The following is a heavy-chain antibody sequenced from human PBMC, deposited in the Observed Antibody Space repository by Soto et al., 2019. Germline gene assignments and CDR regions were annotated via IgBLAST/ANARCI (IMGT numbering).Heavy chain of an antibody. CDR2: INPNSGGT. V-gene: IGHV1-2*02. CDR1: GYTFTGYY. Sequence: AAVQVSCKASGYTFTGYYMHWVRQAPGQGLEWMGWINPNSGGTNYAQKFQGRVTMTRDTSISTAYMELSRLRSDDTAVYYCAKALEGDYYYGMDFCGKGAKVTVPS. D-gene: IGHD1-1*01. J-gene: IGHJ6*04. CDR3: AKALEGDYYYGMDF.